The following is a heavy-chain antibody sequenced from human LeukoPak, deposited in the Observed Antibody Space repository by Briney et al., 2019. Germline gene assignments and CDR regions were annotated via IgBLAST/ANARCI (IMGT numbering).Heavy chain of an antibody. D-gene: IGHD5-18*01. CDR3: ARVVDTAMAPYYFDY. V-gene: IGHV4-34*01. Sequence: SETLSLTCAVYGGSFSGYYWSWIRQPPGKGLEWIGEINHSGSTNYNPSLKSRVTISVDTSKNQFSLKLSSVTAADTAVYYCARVVDTAMAPYYFDYWGQGTLVTVSS. CDR1: GGSFSGYY. J-gene: IGHJ4*02. CDR2: INHSGST.